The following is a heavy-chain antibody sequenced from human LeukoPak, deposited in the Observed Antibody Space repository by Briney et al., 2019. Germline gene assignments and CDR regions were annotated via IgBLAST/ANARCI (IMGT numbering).Heavy chain of an antibody. CDR2: ISGSGGST. V-gene: IGHV3-23*01. CDR3: AKRKDSSGYYYRNFDY. CDR1: GFTFSSYW. Sequence: GGSLRLSCAASGFTFSSYWMSWVRQAPGKGLEWVSAISGSGGSTYYADSVKGRFTISRDNSKNTLYLQMNSLRAEDTAVYYCAKRKDSSGYYYRNFDYWGQGTLVTVSS. J-gene: IGHJ4*02. D-gene: IGHD3-22*01.